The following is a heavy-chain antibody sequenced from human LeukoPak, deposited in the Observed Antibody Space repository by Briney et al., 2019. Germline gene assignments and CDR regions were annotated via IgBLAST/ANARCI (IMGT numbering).Heavy chain of an antibody. CDR2: NFWNDDK. CDR1: GFSLSSSGVA. Sequence: SGPTLVKPTQTLTLTCTFSGFSLSSSGVAVGWIRQPPGKALEWLALNFWNDDKRYSPSLKSRLTIIKDTSKNHVVLTMTNMDPVDTATYYCAHSLYDSSGYYYFDYWGQGTLVTVSP. D-gene: IGHD3-22*01. J-gene: IGHJ4*02. V-gene: IGHV2-5*01. CDR3: AHSLYDSSGYYYFDY.